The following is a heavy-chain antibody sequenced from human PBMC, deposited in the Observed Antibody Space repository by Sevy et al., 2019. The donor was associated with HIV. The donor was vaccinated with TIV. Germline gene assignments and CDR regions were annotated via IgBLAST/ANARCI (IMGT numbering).Heavy chain of an antibody. D-gene: IGHD1-1*01. V-gene: IGHV3-21*01. Sequence: GGSLRLSCAASGFTFSDYCVNWVRQAPGKGLEWVSSISDSSFYIYYADSVKGRFTISRDNAKNSLYLQMNSLRAEGTAVYYCARATGTEALDAFDIWGQGTMVTVSS. CDR2: ISDSSFYI. CDR3: ARATGTEALDAFDI. J-gene: IGHJ3*02. CDR1: GFTFSDYC.